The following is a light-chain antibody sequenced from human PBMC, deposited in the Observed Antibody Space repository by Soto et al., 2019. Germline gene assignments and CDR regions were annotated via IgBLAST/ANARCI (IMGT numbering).Light chain of an antibody. J-gene: IGKJ1*01. CDR1: QTIGTY. V-gene: IGKV1-39*01. Sequence: IEVTQSPSSLAASLGDRVTITCRASQTIGTYVNWYRQKSGAAPELLIYDASTLQSGFPSRFRGGASGTDFTLTISSLQLDDFATYYCQQSYNTPLTFGQGTKVDI. CDR3: QQSYNTPLT. CDR2: DAS.